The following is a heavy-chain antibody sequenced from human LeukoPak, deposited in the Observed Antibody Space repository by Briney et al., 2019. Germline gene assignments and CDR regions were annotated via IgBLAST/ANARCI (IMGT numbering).Heavy chain of an antibody. Sequence: RGSLRLSCAASGFTFSSYSMNWVRQAPGKGLEWVSSISSSSSYIYYADSVKGRFTISRDNAKNSLYLQMNSLRAEDTAVYYCARDFPYCSSTSCYNNWFDPWGQGTLVTVSS. D-gene: IGHD2-2*02. CDR3: ARDFPYCSSTSCYNNWFDP. CDR1: GFTFSSYS. CDR2: ISSSSSYI. J-gene: IGHJ5*02. V-gene: IGHV3-21*01.